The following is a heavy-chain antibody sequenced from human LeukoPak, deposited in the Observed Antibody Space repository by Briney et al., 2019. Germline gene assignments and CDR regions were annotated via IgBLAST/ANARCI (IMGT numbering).Heavy chain of an antibody. J-gene: IGHJ4*02. Sequence: PGGSLRLSCAASGFTFSSYNINWVRQAPGKGLEWVSSISSSSSYIFYADSVKGRFTIPRDNAKSSLYLQMNSLRAEDTAVYYCARVSRGPHPYYYDSSGYMDYWGQGTLVTVSS. CDR3: ARVSRGPHPYYYDSSGYMDY. D-gene: IGHD3-22*01. CDR1: GFTFSSYN. CDR2: ISSSSSYI. V-gene: IGHV3-21*04.